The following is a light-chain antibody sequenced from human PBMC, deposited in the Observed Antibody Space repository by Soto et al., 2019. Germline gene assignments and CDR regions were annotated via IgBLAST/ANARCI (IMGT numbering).Light chain of an antibody. Sequence: DIQLTQSPSFLSASVGDRVTITCRASQGISSYLAWYQQKPGKAPKLLIYAASTLQSGVPSRFSGSGSGTEFTLSISSLQPEDFATYYCQQVNSYPCTFGRGTKLEI. CDR3: QQVNSYPCT. CDR1: QGISSY. CDR2: AAS. J-gene: IGKJ2*02. V-gene: IGKV1-9*01.